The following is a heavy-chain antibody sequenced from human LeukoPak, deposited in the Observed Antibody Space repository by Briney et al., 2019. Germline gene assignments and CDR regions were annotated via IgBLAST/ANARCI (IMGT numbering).Heavy chain of an antibody. J-gene: IGHJ3*02. CDR3: AKEPPRITIFGVVIVSASDI. Sequence: GGSLRLSRAASGFTFSSYAMSWVRQAPGKGLEWVSAISGSGGSTYYADSVKGRFTISRDNSKNTLYLQMNSLRAEDTAVYYCAKEPPRITIFGVVIVSASDIWGQGTMVTVSS. D-gene: IGHD3-3*01. V-gene: IGHV3-23*01. CDR2: ISGSGGST. CDR1: GFTFSSYA.